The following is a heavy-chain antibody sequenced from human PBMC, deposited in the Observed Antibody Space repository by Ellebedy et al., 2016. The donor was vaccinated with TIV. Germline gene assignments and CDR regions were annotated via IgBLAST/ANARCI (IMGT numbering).Heavy chain of an antibody. CDR1: GFTFSSYA. Sequence: GGSLRLSXAASGFTFSSYAMHWVRQAPGKGLEWVAVISYDGSNKYYADSVKGRFTISRDNSKNTLYLQMNSLRAEDTAVYYCARDRLGPYCSGGSCYYYYYGMDVWGQGTTATVSS. CDR2: ISYDGSNK. J-gene: IGHJ6*02. CDR3: ARDRLGPYCSGGSCYYYYYGMDV. V-gene: IGHV3-30-3*01. D-gene: IGHD2-15*01.